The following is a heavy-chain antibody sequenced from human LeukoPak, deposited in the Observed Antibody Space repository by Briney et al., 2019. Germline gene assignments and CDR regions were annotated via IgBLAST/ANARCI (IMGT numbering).Heavy chain of an antibody. CDR3: ASTNYDYVWGIVNWFDP. Sequence: SETLSLTCAVYGGSFSGYYWSWIRQPPGKGLEWIGEINHSGSTNYNPSLKSRVTISVDTSKNQFSLKLSSVTAADTAVYYCASTNYDYVWGIVNWFDPWGQGTLVTVSS. D-gene: IGHD3-16*01. CDR2: INHSGST. CDR1: GGSFSGYY. J-gene: IGHJ5*02. V-gene: IGHV4-34*01.